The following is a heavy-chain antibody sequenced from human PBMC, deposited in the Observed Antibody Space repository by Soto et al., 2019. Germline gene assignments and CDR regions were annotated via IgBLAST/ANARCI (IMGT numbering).Heavy chain of an antibody. Sequence: PSETLSLTCTVSGASISSSSFYWGWIRQPPGKGLEWIASIYYSGSTFYNPSLRSRVTMSVDTSKNQFSLNLRSVTAADTAVYYCARHVRDSSSFSGRYDFDYWGQGTLVTVSS. V-gene: IGHV4-39*01. J-gene: IGHJ4*02. CDR2: IYYSGST. CDR1: GASISSSSFY. D-gene: IGHD6-6*01. CDR3: ARHVRDSSSFSGRYDFDY.